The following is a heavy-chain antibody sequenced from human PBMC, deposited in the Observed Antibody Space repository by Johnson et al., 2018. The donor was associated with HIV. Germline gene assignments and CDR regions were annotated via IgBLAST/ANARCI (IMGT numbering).Heavy chain of an antibody. J-gene: IGHJ3*02. CDR2: VSDHGRTT. CDR3: AKEGCSSPWVFDI. V-gene: IGHV3-30*04. D-gene: IGHD2-15*01. Sequence: QVQLVESGGGVVQPGRSLRLSCAASGFTFSNYAIHWVRQAPGKGLEWVAVVSDHGRTTYFADSVKGRFTISRDNSKNTLYLQMNNLRPEDTALYYCAKEGCSSPWVFDIWGQGTMVIVSS. CDR1: GFTFSNYA.